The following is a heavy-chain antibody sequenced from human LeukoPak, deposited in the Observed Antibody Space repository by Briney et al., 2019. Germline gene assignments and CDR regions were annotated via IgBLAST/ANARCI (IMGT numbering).Heavy chain of an antibody. CDR3: ARGTSSGFDY. Sequence: GESLKISCKGPRHSFHSHWIGWVHQMPGKGLEWMGIIYPGDSDTRYSPSFQGQVTISADKSISTAYLQWSSLKASDTAMYYCARGTSSGFDYWGQGTLVTVSS. J-gene: IGHJ4*02. V-gene: IGHV5-51*07. D-gene: IGHD6-19*01. CDR2: IYPGDSDT. CDR1: RHSFHSHW.